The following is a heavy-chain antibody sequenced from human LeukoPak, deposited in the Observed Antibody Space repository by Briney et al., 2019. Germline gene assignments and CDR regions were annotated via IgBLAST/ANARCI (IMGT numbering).Heavy chain of an antibody. CDR1: GYSFTGYY. CDR2: IDPHSGGT. CDR3: ARTGYSSALYYFDY. Sequence: ASVKVSCKASGYSFTGYYMHWVRQAPGQGLEWMGWIDPHSGGTDYAQKFQGRVTVTRDTSISTAYMELSRLRSDDTAVCYCARTGYSSALYYFDYWGQGTLVTVSP. J-gene: IGHJ4*02. V-gene: IGHV1-2*02. D-gene: IGHD6-19*01.